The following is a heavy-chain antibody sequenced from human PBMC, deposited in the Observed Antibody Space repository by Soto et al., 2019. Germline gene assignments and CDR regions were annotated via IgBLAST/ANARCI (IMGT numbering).Heavy chain of an antibody. V-gene: IGHV3-33*01. J-gene: IGHJ4*02. Sequence: QVQLVESGGGVVQPGRSLRLSCAASGFTFSSYGMHWVRQAPGKGLEWVAVIWYDGSNKYYADSVKGRFTISRDNSKNTLYRQMNSLRAEDTAVYYCARETLRFWSGSKGCCFDYWGQGTLVTVSS. D-gene: IGHD3-3*01. CDR1: GFTFSSYG. CDR3: ARETLRFWSGSKGCCFDY. CDR2: IWYDGSNK.